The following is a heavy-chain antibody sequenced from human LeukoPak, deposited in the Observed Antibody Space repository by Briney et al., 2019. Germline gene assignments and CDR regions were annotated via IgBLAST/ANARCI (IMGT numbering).Heavy chain of an antibody. Sequence: PSETLSLTCAVYGGSFSGHYWSWIRQPPGKGLEWIGEINHSGSTNYNPFLKSRVTISVDTSKNQFSLKLSSVTAADTAVYYCARLGLAARDYYYYYGMDVWGQGTTVTVSS. J-gene: IGHJ6*02. D-gene: IGHD6-6*01. V-gene: IGHV4-34*01. CDR2: INHSGST. CDR1: GGSFSGHY. CDR3: ARLGLAARDYYYYYGMDV.